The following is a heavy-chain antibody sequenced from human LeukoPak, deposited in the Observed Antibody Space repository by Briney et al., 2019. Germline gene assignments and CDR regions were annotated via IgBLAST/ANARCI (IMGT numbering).Heavy chain of an antibody. V-gene: IGHV3-9*03. CDR1: GFIFYHYT. Sequence: GGSLRLSCVASGFIFYHYTMHWVRQAPGKGLEWVSGLTWDSDTADYADSVKRRFTISRDNAKHSLYLQMNSLRVEDMALYFCTRGTWGNPFDIWGQGTMVTVSS. D-gene: IGHD3-16*01. J-gene: IGHJ3*02. CDR3: TRGTWGNPFDI. CDR2: LTWDSDTA.